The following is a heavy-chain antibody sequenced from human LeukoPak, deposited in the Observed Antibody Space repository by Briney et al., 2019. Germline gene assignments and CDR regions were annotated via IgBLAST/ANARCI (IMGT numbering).Heavy chain of an antibody. Sequence: SVKVSCKASGGTFSSYAISWVRQAPGQGLEWMGGIIPIFGTANYAQKFQGRVTITADESTSTAYMELSSLRSEDTAVYYCARTGGSYYDSSGYYYPFDYWGQGTLVTVSS. CDR1: GGTFSSYA. V-gene: IGHV1-69*13. J-gene: IGHJ4*02. CDR2: IIPIFGTA. CDR3: ARTGGSYYDSSGYYYPFDY. D-gene: IGHD3-22*01.